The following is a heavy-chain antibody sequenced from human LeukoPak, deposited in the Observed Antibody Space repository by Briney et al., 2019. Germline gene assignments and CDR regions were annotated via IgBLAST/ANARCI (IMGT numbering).Heavy chain of an antibody. CDR3: ASGTWIGRFDY. D-gene: IGHD5-12*01. V-gene: IGHV1-69*04. CDR2: IIPILGIA. CDR1: GGTFSSYA. J-gene: IGHJ4*02. Sequence: SVKVSCKASGGTFSSYAISWVRQAPGQGLEWMGRIIPILGIANYAQKFQGRVTITADKSTSTAYMELSSLRSEDTAVYYCASGTWIGRFDYWGQGTLVTVSS.